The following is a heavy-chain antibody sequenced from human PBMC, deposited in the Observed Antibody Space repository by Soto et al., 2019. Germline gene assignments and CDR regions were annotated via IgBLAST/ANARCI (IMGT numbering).Heavy chain of an antibody. CDR2: ISGSGITT. CDR1: GFTFSSYA. V-gene: IGHV3-23*01. CDR3: AKDLRGGATSIDY. Sequence: EVQLLESGGGLVQPGGSLRLSCAASGFTFSSYAMSWVPQAPGKGLEWVSVISGSGITTYYADPVKGRLTISRDNSKNTPYLQMNSLRAEDTAVYSCAKDLRGGATSIDYWGQGTMVTVSS. D-gene: IGHD1-26*01. J-gene: IGHJ4*02.